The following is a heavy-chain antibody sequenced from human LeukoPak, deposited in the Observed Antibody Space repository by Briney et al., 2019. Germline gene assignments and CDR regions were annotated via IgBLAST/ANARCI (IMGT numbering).Heavy chain of an antibody. D-gene: IGHD6-6*01. CDR2: IRYDGSNK. CDR1: GFTFSSYG. J-gene: IGHJ4*02. Sequence: GGSLRLSCAASGFTFSSYGMHWVRQAPGKGLEWVAFIRYDGSNKYYADSVKGRFTISRDNSKNTLYLQMNSLRAEDTAVYYCAKDRRSIAARRAEDYWGQGTLVTVSS. CDR3: AKDRRSIAARRAEDY. V-gene: IGHV3-30*02.